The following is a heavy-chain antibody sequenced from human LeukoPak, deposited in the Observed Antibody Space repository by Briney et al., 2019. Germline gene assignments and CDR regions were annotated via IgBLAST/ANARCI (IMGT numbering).Heavy chain of an antibody. D-gene: IGHD3-9*01. CDR2: ISAYNGNT. CDR1: GYTFTSYG. V-gene: IGHV1-18*01. Sequence: ASVKVSCKASGYTFTSYGVSWVRQAPGQGLEWMGWISAYNGNTHYAQKLQGRDTMTTDTSTSTAHMELRSLRSDDTAVYYCARYKDIWTGLPDFDYWGGGPWSPSPQ. J-gene: IGHJ4*02. CDR3: ARYKDIWTGLPDFDY.